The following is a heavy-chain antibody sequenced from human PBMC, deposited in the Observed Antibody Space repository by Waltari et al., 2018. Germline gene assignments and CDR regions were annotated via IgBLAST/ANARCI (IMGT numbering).Heavy chain of an antibody. V-gene: IGHV3-21*01. D-gene: IGHD2-15*01. Sequence: EVQLVESGGGLVKPGGSLRLSCAASGFTFSSYSMNWVRQAPGKGLEWVSSSSSRSSDINYADSVKGRFTITRDNAKNSLYLEMNSLRAEDTAVYYCARDRGSSKASDYWGQGTLVTVSS. CDR2: SSSRSSDI. CDR1: GFTFSSYS. J-gene: IGHJ4*02. CDR3: ARDRGSSKASDY.